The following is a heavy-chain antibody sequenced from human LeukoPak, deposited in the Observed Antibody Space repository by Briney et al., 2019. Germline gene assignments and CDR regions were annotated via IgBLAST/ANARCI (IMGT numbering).Heavy chain of an antibody. D-gene: IGHD6-13*01. Sequence: ASVTVTCKASGCTFSSYTISWVRQAPGQGLEWMGRIIPILGIANYAQKFQGRVTITADKSTSTAYMELSSLRSEDTAVYYCARGTGESSSTNWFDPWGQGTLVTVSS. V-gene: IGHV1-69*02. CDR1: GCTFSSYT. J-gene: IGHJ5*02. CDR2: IIPILGIA. CDR3: ARGTGESSSTNWFDP.